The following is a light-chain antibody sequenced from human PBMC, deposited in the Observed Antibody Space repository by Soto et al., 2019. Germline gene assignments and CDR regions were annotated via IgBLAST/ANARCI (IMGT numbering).Light chain of an antibody. CDR1: HSVSSN. J-gene: IGKJ1*01. CDR2: GAS. CDR3: QQYNNWPPT. Sequence: EIVMTQSPATLSVSPGERATLSCRASHSVSSNLAWYQQKPGQAPRLLIYGASTRATGIPARFSGSGSGTEFTLTNSSLQSEDFAVYYCQQYNNWPPTFGQGTKVEIK. V-gene: IGKV3-15*01.